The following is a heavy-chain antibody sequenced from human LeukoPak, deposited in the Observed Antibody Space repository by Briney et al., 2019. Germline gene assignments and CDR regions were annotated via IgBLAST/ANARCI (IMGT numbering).Heavy chain of an antibody. Sequence: PSETLSLTCTVSGGSISSSGYYWGWVRQPPGKGLEWIGSIYSGGSTYCIPSLKSRLTISLDTSKSQFSLKLSSVTAADTAVYYCARDGGNFDIDYWGQGTLVTVSS. CDR3: ARDGGNFDIDY. V-gene: IGHV4-39*07. D-gene: IGHD4-23*01. J-gene: IGHJ4*02. CDR2: IYSGGST. CDR1: GGSISSSGYY.